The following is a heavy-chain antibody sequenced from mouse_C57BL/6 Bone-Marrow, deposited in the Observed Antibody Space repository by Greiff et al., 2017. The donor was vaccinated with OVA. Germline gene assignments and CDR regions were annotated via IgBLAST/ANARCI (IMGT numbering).Heavy chain of an antibody. CDR3: TRGALDLYYFDY. J-gene: IGHJ2*01. Sequence: QVQLKESGAELVRPGASVTLSCKASGYTFTDYEMHWVKQTPVHGLEWIGAIDPETGGTAYNQKFKGKAILTADKSSSTAYMELRSLTSEDSAVYYCTRGALDLYYFDYWGQGTTLTVSS. V-gene: IGHV1-15*01. CDR1: GYTFTDYE. CDR2: IDPETGGT.